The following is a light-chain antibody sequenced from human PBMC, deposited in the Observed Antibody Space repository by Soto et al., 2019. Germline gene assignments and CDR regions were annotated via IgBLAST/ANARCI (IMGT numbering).Light chain of an antibody. J-gene: IGKJ4*01. CDR1: HSVSSG. Sequence: EIVMTQSPATLSVSPGERATLSCRAGHSVSSGLAWYQQKPGQTPRLLIYHASTRATGIPARFSGSGSGTEFTLTISSLQSEDFAIFYCQQFNNWPPITFGGGTKVDIK. CDR3: QQFNNWPPIT. V-gene: IGKV3D-15*01. CDR2: HAS.